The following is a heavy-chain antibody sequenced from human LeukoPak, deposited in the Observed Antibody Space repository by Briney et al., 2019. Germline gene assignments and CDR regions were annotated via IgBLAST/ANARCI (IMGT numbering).Heavy chain of an antibody. CDR1: GFTFSSYD. D-gene: IGHD6-13*01. V-gene: IGHV3-13*01. J-gene: IGHJ3*02. Sequence: GGSLRLSCAASGFTFSSYDMHWVRQATGKGLEWVSAIGTAGDTYYPGSVKGRFTISRENAKNSLYLRMNSLRAGDTAVYYCARAAAGPWAFDIWGQGTMVTVSS. CDR3: ARAAAGPWAFDI. CDR2: IGTAGDT.